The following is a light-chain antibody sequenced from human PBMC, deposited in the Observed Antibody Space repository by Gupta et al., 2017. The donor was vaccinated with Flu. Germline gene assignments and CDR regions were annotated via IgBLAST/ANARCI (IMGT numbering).Light chain of an antibody. CDR3: NSRDSTDNYQEV. CDR2: AKN. CDR1: SLRNPY. J-gene: IGLJ2*01. V-gene: IGLV3-19*01. Sequence: SSELTQAPAVSVALGQTVRITCQGDSLRNPYASWYQQKPGQAPGLVIYAKNIRPSGSPERFSGSSSGNTAALTITGAQAEEEADYYCNSRDSTDNYQEVFGGGTKLTVL.